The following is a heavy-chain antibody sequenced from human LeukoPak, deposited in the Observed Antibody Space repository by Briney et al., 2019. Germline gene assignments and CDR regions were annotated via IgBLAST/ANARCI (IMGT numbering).Heavy chain of an antibody. CDR3: AREHDYCNHFDY. V-gene: IGHV3-74*01. Sequence: PGGSLRLSCAASGFTFSSYWMHWVRQAPGKGLVWVSRINSDGSSTSYADSVKGRFTISRDNAKNTLYLQMNSLRAEDTAVYYCAREHDYCNHFDYWGQGTLVTVSS. D-gene: IGHD4-11*01. CDR1: GFTFSSYW. J-gene: IGHJ4*02. CDR2: INSDGSST.